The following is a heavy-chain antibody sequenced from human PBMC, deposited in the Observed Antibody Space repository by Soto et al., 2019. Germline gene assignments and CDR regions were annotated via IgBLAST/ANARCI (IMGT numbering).Heavy chain of an antibody. Sequence: SETLSLTCTVSGGSISSYYWSWIRQPPGKGQEWIGYIYYSGSTNYNPSLKSRVTISVDTSKNQFSLKLSSVTAADTAVYYCARRGMVRGVKGNYYYMDVWGKGTTVTVSS. D-gene: IGHD3-10*01. CDR3: ARRGMVRGVKGNYYYMDV. J-gene: IGHJ6*03. CDR1: GGSISSYY. V-gene: IGHV4-59*08. CDR2: IYYSGST.